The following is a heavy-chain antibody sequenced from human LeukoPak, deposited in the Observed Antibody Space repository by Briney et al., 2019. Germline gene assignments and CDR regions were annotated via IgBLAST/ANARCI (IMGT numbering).Heavy chain of an antibody. Sequence: PGGSLRLSCAASGFTFDDYGMSWVRQAPGQGLGWVSGINWNGSSTGYADSVKGRFTISRDNAKNSLYLQMNSLRAEDTALYYCARRMIVASPFDYWGQGTLVTVSS. CDR3: ARRMIVASPFDY. J-gene: IGHJ4*02. D-gene: IGHD3-22*01. V-gene: IGHV3-20*04. CDR2: INWNGSST. CDR1: GFTFDDYG.